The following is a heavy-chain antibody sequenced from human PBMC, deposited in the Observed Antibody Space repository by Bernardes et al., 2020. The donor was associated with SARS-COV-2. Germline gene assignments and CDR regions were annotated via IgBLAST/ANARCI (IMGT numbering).Heavy chain of an antibody. CDR3: EVNYYYGMDV. CDR2: INSDGSNT. V-gene: IGHV3-74*01. Sequence: GGSLRLSCAASGFTLSSYWMHWVRQSPGKWLMWVARINSDGSNTRYADSVMGRFTISRYNSKNTLFLQMNSLRVEDTATYYCEVNYYYGMDVGGQGTTVTVSS. J-gene: IGHJ6*02. CDR1: GFTLSSYW. D-gene: IGHD3-10*01.